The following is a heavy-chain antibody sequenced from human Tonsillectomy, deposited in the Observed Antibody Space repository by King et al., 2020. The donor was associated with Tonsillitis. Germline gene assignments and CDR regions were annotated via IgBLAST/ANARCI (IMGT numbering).Heavy chain of an antibody. D-gene: IGHD3-22*01. CDR2: ISYDGSDK. V-gene: IGHV3-30*05. J-gene: IGHJ3*01. CDR3: ARDHTYYESSGYYSA. CDR1: GFTFSSYG. Sequence: VQLVESGGGVVQPGRSLRLSCAASGFTFSSYGMHWVRQAPGKGPEWVAVISYDGSDKYYVDSVKGRFTISRDNSKNTLYLQMNSLRAEDTAVYYCARDHTYYESSGYYSACGQGTMVTVSS.